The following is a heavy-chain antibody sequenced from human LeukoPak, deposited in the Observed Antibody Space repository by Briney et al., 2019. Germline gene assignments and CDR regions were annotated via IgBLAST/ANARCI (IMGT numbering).Heavy chain of an antibody. V-gene: IGHV3-30*04. J-gene: IGHJ4*02. D-gene: IGHD7-27*01. CDR3: VRDGSSWGNFGY. CDR1: GFTFSSYA. Sequence: GRSLRLSCAASGFTFSSYAMHWVRQAPGKGLEWVAVISYDGSNKYYADSVRGRFTISRDNAKNSLYLQMNSLRTEDTAVYYCVRDGSSWGNFGYWGQGTLVTVSS. CDR2: ISYDGSNK.